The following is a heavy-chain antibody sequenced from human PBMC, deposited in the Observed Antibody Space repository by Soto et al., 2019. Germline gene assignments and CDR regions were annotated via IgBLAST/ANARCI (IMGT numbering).Heavy chain of an antibody. CDR3: ARAGGRNYYYGMDV. CDR2: ISAFNYNT. Sequence: QVQLVQSGAEVKKPGASVKVSCKASGYTFSSYGISWVRQAPGQGLEWMGWISAFNYNTNYAQKLQGRVTMTTDTSTSTAYMEVRGLRSDDTAVYYCARAGGRNYYYGMDVWGQGTTVTVS. D-gene: IGHD2-8*02. CDR1: GYTFSSYG. V-gene: IGHV1-18*01. J-gene: IGHJ6*02.